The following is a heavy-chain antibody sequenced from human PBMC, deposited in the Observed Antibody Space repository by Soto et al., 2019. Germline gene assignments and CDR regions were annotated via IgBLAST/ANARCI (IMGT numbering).Heavy chain of an antibody. CDR1: EFTFSNYW. CDR2: IKGDESTT. CDR3: ARGVPGHYATDV. Sequence: PGGSLRLSCAASEFTFSNYWMHWVRQAPGKGLVWVSRIKGDESTTNYADSVKGRFTISRDNAKNTLYLQMNSVRAEDTGVYYCARGVPGHYATDVGGQGTTVTVSS. J-gene: IGHJ6*02. V-gene: IGHV3-74*01.